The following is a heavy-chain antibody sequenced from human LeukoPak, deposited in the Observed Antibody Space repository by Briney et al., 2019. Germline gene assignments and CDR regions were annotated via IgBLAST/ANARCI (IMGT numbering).Heavy chain of an antibody. V-gene: IGHV4-30-4*01. CDR3: ARAMRTIHRVGYHLSF. CDR1: GDILGNGDYF. CDR2: IYYTVRT. D-gene: IGHD1-26*01. Sequence: SETLSLTCTVSGDILGNGDYFWTWIRQPPGKGLEWVGYIYYTVRTSYSTSLKSQVSTSEDTSKNQFFLPLTSATAADTAVYYCARAMRTIHRVGYHLSFWGEGKPVTVS. J-gene: IGHJ4*02.